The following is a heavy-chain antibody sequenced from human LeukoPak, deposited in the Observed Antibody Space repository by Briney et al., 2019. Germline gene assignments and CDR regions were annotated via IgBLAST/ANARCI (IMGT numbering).Heavy chain of an antibody. CDR2: ISSSGSTI. CDR3: ARDSGSYLVQVDY. D-gene: IGHD1-26*01. CDR1: GFTFSSYS. V-gene: IGHV3-48*04. J-gene: IGHJ4*02. Sequence: GGSLGLSCAASGFTFSSYSMNWVRQAPGKGLEWVSYISSSGSTIYYADSVKGRFTISRDNAKNSLYLQMNSLRAEDTAVYYCARDSGSYLVQVDYWGQGTLVTVSS.